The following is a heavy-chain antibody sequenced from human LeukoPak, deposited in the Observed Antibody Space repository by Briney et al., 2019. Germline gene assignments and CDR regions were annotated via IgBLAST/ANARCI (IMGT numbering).Heavy chain of an antibody. CDR1: GFTFSNYW. D-gene: IGHD3-3*01. CDR2: IKQDGSEK. V-gene: IGHV3-7*01. Sequence: GGSLRLSCAASGFTFSNYWMSWVRQAPGKGLEWVANIKQDGSEKYYVDSVKGRFTISRDNAKNSLYLQMNSLRAEDMAVYYCARSITIFGVGHFDYWGQGTLVTVSS. J-gene: IGHJ4*02. CDR3: ARSITIFGVGHFDY.